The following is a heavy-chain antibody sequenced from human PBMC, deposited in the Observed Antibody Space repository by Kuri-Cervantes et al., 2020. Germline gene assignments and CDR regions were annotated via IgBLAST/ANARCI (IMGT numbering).Heavy chain of an antibody. CDR3: AREGLDILTGHYYYGMDV. V-gene: IGHV3-30-3*01. J-gene: IGHJ6*02. Sequence: GESLKISCAASGFTFSSYAMHWVRQAPGKGLEWVAVISYDGSNKYYADSVKGRFTISRDNAKNSLYLQMNSLRDEDTAVYYCAREGLDILTGHYYYGMDVWGQGTTVTVSS. CDR2: ISYDGSNK. CDR1: GFTFSSYA. D-gene: IGHD3-9*01.